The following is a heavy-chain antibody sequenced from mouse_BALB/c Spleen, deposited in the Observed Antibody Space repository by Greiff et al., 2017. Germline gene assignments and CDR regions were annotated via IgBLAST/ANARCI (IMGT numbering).Heavy chain of an antibody. J-gene: IGHJ3*01. CDR2: INPSTGYT. Sequence: QVQLKQSGAELAKPGASVKMSCKASGYTFTSYWMHWVKQRPGQGLEWIGYINPSTGYTEYNQKFKDKATLTADKSSSTAYMQLSSLTSEDSAVYYCATYGNYAFAYWGQGTLVTVSA. V-gene: IGHV1-7*01. CDR3: ATYGNYAFAY. CDR1: GYTFTSYW. D-gene: IGHD2-1*01.